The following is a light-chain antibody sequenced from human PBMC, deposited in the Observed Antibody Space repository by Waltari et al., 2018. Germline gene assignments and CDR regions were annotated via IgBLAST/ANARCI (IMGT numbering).Light chain of an antibody. CDR3: QAWDSNTVI. CDR2: QHN. Sequence: SYELTQPPSVSVSPGQTASIPCSGDKLGGKFASWYQLRAGQSPVLVISQHNQRPSGIPERFSASYSGNTATLTISGTQAMDEAYYYCQAWDSNTVIFGGGTKLSVL. V-gene: IGLV3-1*01. CDR1: KLGGKF. J-gene: IGLJ2*01.